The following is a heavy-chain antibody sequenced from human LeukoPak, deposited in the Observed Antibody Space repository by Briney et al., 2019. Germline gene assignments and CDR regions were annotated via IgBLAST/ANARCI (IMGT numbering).Heavy chain of an antibody. Sequence: QAGGSLRLSCAASGFTFSSYAMHWVRQAPGKGLEYVSAISSNGGSTYYASSVKGRFTISRDNSKNTLYLQMGSLRAEDMAVYYCASATRYDFVAFDYWGQGTLVTVSS. CDR3: ASATRYDFVAFDY. CDR2: ISSNGGST. CDR1: GFTFSSYA. D-gene: IGHD3/OR15-3a*01. V-gene: IGHV3-64*01. J-gene: IGHJ4*02.